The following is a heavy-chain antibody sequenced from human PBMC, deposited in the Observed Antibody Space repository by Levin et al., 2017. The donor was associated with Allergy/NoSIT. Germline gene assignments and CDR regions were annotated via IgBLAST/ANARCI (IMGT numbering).Heavy chain of an antibody. Sequence: GESLKISCAASGFTFSRYWMHWVRQGPGKGPVWVSRINTDGSETNYADSVKGRFTIARDNAKNTLSLQMNSLRAEDTAVYYCVRGREDNRTPDYWGQGTLVTVSS. CDR3: VRGREDNRTPDY. V-gene: IGHV3-74*01. CDR1: GFTFSRYW. D-gene: IGHD1-14*01. CDR2: INTDGSET. J-gene: IGHJ4*02.